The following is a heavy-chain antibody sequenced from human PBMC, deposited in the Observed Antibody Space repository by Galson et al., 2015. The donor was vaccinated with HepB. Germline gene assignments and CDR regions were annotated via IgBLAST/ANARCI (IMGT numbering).Heavy chain of an antibody. CDR1: GFTFSSYA. D-gene: IGHD2-15*01. CDR3: TTQGAEDYLLLQFDY. V-gene: IGHV3-23*01. CDR2: ISGSGGGT. Sequence: SLRLSCAASGFTFSSYAMSWVRQAPGKGLEWVSAISGSGGGTYYADSVKGRFSISRDNSKNTLYLQMNSLKTEDTAVYYCTTQGAEDYLLLQFDYWGLGTLVTVSS. J-gene: IGHJ4*02.